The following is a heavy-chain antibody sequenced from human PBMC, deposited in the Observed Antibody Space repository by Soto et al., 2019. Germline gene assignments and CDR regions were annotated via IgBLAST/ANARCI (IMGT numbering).Heavy chain of an antibody. J-gene: IGHJ5*02. D-gene: IGHD6-19*01. CDR1: GFPFSSYA. V-gene: IGHV3-23*01. Sequence: PGGSXRLSCAASGFPFSSYAMSWVRQAPGKGLEWVSAISGSGGSTYYADSVKGRFTISRDNSKNTLYLQMNSLRAEDTAVYYCAREKSVAGTGNWFDPWGQGTLVTVSS. CDR2: ISGSGGST. CDR3: AREKSVAGTGNWFDP.